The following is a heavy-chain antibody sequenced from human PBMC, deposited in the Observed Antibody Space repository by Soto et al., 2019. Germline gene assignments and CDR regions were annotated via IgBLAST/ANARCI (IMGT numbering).Heavy chain of an antibody. CDR1: GGTFSSYA. CDR2: IIPIFGTP. V-gene: IGHV1-69*12. Sequence: QVQLVQSGAEVKKPGSSVKLSCKASGGTFSSYAISWVRQAPGQGLEWMGGIIPIFGTPDYAQRFQGRVTITADESTSTLYMELSSLRSEDTAVYYCARHLGGNHYYYGMDVWGQGTTVTVSS. D-gene: IGHD3-16*01. J-gene: IGHJ6*02. CDR3: ARHLGGNHYYYGMDV.